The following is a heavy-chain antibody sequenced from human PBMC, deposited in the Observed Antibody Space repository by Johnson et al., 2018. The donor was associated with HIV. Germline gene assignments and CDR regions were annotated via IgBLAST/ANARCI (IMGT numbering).Heavy chain of an antibody. J-gene: IGHJ3*02. Sequence: QVQLVESGGGLVQPGGSLRLSCKASGFTFSSFGMHWVRQAPGKGLEWVAFIRFDGSNTYNADSVKGRFTISRDNSKNTLYLQMNSLRAEDTAVYYCAKFAVAGFYIWGQGTMVTVSS. V-gene: IGHV3-30*02. CDR3: AKFAVAGFYI. CDR1: GFTFSSFG. D-gene: IGHD6-19*01. CDR2: IRFDGSNT.